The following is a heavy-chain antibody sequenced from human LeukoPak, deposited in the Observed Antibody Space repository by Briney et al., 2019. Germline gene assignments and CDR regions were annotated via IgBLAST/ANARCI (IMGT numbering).Heavy chain of an antibody. V-gene: IGHV4-38-2*01. D-gene: IGHD1-26*01. CDR1: GYSISSGYY. CDR3: ARLLSGTDAFDI. Sequence: SETLSLTCAVSGYSISSGYYWGWIRQPPGKGLEWIGSIYQSGSTYYNPSLKSRVTISVDTSKNQFSLKLSSVTAADTAVYSYARLLSGTDAFDIWGQGTMVTVSS. J-gene: IGHJ3*02. CDR2: IYQSGST.